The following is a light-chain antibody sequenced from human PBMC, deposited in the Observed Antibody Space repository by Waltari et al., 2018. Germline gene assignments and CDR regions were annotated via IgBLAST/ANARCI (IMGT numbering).Light chain of an antibody. CDR1: NSYIGGSNY. J-gene: IGLJ3*02. CDR2: GVS. Sequence: QSALTQPASLSGSPRQSITISCTGTNSYIGGSNYVPWYQHHSVKPPKFMIFGVSERPSGVSNLFSGAKSGNTASLTISELQSDDEAYYYCSSFTSSATWVFGGGTKLTVL. V-gene: IGLV2-14*03. CDR3: SSFTSSATWV.